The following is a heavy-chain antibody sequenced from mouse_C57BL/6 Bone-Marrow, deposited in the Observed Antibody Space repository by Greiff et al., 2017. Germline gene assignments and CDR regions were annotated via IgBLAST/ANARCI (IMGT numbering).Heavy chain of an antibody. CDR3: ARGDYEWYFDV. V-gene: IGHV3-6*01. Sequence: LQESGPGLVKPSQSLSLTCSVTGYSITSGYYWNWIRQFPGNKLEWMGYISYDGSNNYNPSLKNRISITRDTSKNQFFLKLNSVTTEDTATYYCARGDYEWYFDVWGTGTTVTVSS. CDR1: GYSITSGYY. J-gene: IGHJ1*03. D-gene: IGHD1-1*01. CDR2: ISYDGSN.